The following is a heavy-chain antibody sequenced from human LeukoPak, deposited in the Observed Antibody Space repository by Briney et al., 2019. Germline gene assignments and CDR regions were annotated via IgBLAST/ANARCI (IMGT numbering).Heavy chain of an antibody. CDR1: GGSISRGCYY. CDR2: IHSSAST. D-gene: IGHD3-16*01. J-gene: IGHJ4*02. Sequence: PSHTLSLTCTVRGGSISRGCYYWIWIPLPAGKALEWIRRIHSSASTNSNPSLNGRVTISVDTSKNQFSLNLSSVTAADTAVYSCARDGGTGYFDYWGQGTLVTVSS. V-gene: IGHV4-61*02. CDR3: ARDGGTGYFDY.